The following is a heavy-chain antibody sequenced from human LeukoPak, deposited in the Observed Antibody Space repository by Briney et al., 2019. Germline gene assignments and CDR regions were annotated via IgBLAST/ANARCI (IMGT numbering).Heavy chain of an antibody. J-gene: IGHJ4*02. Sequence: GGSLRLSCAASGFTVITNDMTWVRQAPGKGLEWVSVLYSDGNTKYADSVQGRFTISRDNSKNTLYLEMNSLSPDDTAVYYCARGVQPLAANTLAYWGQGTMVIVSS. V-gene: IGHV3-53*01. CDR2: LYSDGNT. CDR1: GFTVITND. D-gene: IGHD3-16*01. CDR3: ARGVQPLAANTLAY.